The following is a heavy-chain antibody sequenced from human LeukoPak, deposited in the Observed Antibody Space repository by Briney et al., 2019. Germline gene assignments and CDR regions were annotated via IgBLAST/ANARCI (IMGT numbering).Heavy chain of an antibody. Sequence: SETLSLTCTVSGGSISSYYWSWIRQPPGKGLEWIGYIYYSGSTNYNPSLKSRVTISVDTSKNQFSLKLSSVTAADTAVYYCAREVPSRPYHMDVWGKGTTVTVSS. D-gene: IGHD2-2*01. CDR1: GGSISSYY. CDR3: AREVPSRPYHMDV. CDR2: IYYSGST. J-gene: IGHJ6*03. V-gene: IGHV4-59*01.